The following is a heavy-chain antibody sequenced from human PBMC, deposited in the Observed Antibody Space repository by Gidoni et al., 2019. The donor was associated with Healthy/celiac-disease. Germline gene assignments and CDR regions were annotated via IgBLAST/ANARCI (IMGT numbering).Heavy chain of an antibody. V-gene: IGHV3-33*01. D-gene: IGHD3-22*01. Sequence: QVQLVESGGGVVQPGRSLRLSCAASGFTFSSYGMHWVRQAPGKGLEWVAVIWYDGSNKYYADSVKGRFTISRDNSKNTLYLQMNSLRSEDTAVYYCAGYDSSGYYWWDYYYGMDVWGQGTTVTVSS. CDR3: AGYDSSGYYWWDYYYGMDV. CDR2: IWYDGSNK. CDR1: GFTFSSYG. J-gene: IGHJ6*02.